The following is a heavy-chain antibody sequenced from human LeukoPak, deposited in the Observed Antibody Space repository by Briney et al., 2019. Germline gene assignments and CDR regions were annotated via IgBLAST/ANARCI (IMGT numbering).Heavy chain of an antibody. CDR3: AKEYWTAYCGGDRYQSLDY. CDR1: GFTFSSYA. Sequence: GGSLRLSCAASGFTFSSYAMSWVRQAPGKGLEWVSAISGSGGSTYYADSVKGRFTISRDNSKNTLYLQMNSLRAEDTAVYYCAKEYWTAYCGGDRYQSLDYWGQGTLVTVSS. CDR2: ISGSGGST. V-gene: IGHV3-23*01. J-gene: IGHJ4*02. D-gene: IGHD2-21*02.